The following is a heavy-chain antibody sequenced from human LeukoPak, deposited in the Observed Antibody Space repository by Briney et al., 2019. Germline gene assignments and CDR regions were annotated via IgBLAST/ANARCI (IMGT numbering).Heavy chain of an antibody. CDR2: TRSKANSYAT. V-gene: IGHV3-73*01. CDR3: TRQNYYDSSGLDAFDI. J-gene: IGHJ3*02. CDR1: GFTFSGSA. Sequence: AGGSLRLSCAASGFTFSGSAMHWVRQASGKGLEWVGRTRSKANSYATADAASGKGRFTISRDDAKNTAYLQMNSLKTEDTAVYYCTRQNYYDSSGLDAFDIWGQGTMVTVSS. D-gene: IGHD3-22*01.